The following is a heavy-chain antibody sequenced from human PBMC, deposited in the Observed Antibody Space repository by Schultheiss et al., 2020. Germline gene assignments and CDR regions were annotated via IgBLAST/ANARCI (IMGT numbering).Heavy chain of an antibody. Sequence: SETLSLTCTVSGGSITSGTYYWSWIRQPAGKGLEWIGRIFTSGSTNYNPSLKSRVTISVDTSKNQFSLRLNSVTAADTAVYYCARVKRDLESAGPYNWFDPWGQGTLVTVSS. J-gene: IGHJ5*02. CDR2: IFTSGST. V-gene: IGHV4-61*02. CDR3: ARVKRDLESAGPYNWFDP. D-gene: IGHD3-3*01. CDR1: GGSITSGTYY.